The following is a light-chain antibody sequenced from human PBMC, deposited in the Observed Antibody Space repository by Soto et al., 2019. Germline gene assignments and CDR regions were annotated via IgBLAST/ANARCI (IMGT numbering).Light chain of an antibody. Sequence: HMTQSPSTLSPYVGDRVTITCRASQSLNNYLAWYQQKPGKAPKLLIYDASTLERGVPSRFSGTGSGTEFTLTISSLQPDDFATYYCQQYYRSSITFGQGTRLEIK. CDR2: DAS. CDR1: QSLNNY. CDR3: QQYYRSSIT. J-gene: IGKJ5*01. V-gene: IGKV1-5*01.